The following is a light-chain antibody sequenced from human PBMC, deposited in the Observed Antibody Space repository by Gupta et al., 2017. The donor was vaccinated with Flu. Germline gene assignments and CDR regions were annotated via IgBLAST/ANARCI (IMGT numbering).Light chain of an antibody. V-gene: IGKV1-39*01. J-gene: IGKJ2*01. CDR3: QQTYGTPYT. Sequence: IRMTQSPSSLSASVGDRVTITCRASQSIRNYLNWYRQKSGKAPELLIYAASSLQSEVTSRFSGSGSGTEFTLTNSRLQPEDFATYSCQQTYGTPYTFGQGTKLEIK. CDR2: AAS. CDR1: QSIRNY.